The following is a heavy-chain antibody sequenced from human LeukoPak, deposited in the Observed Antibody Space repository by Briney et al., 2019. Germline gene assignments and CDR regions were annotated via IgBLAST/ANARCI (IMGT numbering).Heavy chain of an antibody. V-gene: IGHV4-59*01. J-gene: IGHJ4*02. CDR1: GTSIRNYY. Sequence: SETLSLTCTVSGTSIRNYYWTWVRQPPGKGLEWIGYIYYSGSTNYNPSLKSRVTISVDTSKNQFSLKLSSVTAADTAVYYCARASGPWFNDYWGQGTLVTVSS. D-gene: IGHD3-10*01. CDR3: ARASGPWFNDY. CDR2: IYYSGST.